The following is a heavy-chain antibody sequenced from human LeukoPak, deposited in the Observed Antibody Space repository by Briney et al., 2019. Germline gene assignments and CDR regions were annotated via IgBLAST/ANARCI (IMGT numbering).Heavy chain of an antibody. Sequence: PGRSLRLSCEASGFTFSSYWMHWVRQAPGKGLVWVSRINSDGSSTSYADSVKGRFTISRDNAKNTLYLQMNSLRAEDTAVYYCARVNSSGWSFDYWGQGTLVTVSS. CDR1: GFTFSSYW. CDR3: ARVNSSGWSFDY. J-gene: IGHJ4*02. D-gene: IGHD6-19*01. CDR2: INSDGSST. V-gene: IGHV3-74*01.